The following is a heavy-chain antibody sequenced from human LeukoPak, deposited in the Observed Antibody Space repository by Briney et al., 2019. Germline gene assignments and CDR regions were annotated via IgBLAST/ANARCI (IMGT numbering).Heavy chain of an antibody. V-gene: IGHV3-30-3*01. Sequence: GGALRLSCAASGFSFTTYNMHWVRQAPGKGPGWVGVISYGGRNIVYANSVQGRFTISRDISKNTLYLQMSSLTAEDTAVYYCARDRVQIWSYVGTFDRWGQGSLVTVSS. CDR2: ISYGGRNI. D-gene: IGHD5-18*01. CDR1: GFSFTTYN. J-gene: IGHJ4*02. CDR3: ARDRVQIWSYVGTFDR.